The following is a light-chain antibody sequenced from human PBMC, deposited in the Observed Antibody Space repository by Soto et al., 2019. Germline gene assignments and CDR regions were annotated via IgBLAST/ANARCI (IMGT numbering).Light chain of an antibody. CDR2: LEGSGSY. V-gene: IGLV4-60*02. CDR3: ETWDSNTHV. Sequence: QLVLTQSSSASASLGSSVKLTCTLSSGHSSYIIAWHQQQPGKAPRYLMKLEGSGSYNKGSGVPDRFSGSSSGADRYLTISNLLFEDEADYYCETWDSNTHVFGGGTKVTVL. J-gene: IGLJ3*02. CDR1: SGHSSYI.